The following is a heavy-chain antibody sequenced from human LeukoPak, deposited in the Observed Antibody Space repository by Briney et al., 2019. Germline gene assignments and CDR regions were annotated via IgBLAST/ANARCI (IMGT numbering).Heavy chain of an antibody. D-gene: IGHD3-16*01. J-gene: IGHJ4*02. CDR2: INTGNGNT. CDR1: GYTFTHYA. CDR3: ATRSASSYGGVFDF. V-gene: IGHV1-3*04. Sequence: ASVMVSCEASGYTFTHYAMHWVRQAPGQGLEWMGWINTGNGNTKYSQKFQGRVTLTRDTSAKIAYMEVTSLRSEDTAVYYCATRSASSYGGVFDFWGQGSLVIVSS.